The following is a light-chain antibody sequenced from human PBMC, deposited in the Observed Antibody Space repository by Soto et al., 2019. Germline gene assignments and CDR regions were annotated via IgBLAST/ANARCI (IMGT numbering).Light chain of an antibody. CDR1: QSVGRT. V-gene: IGKV3-11*01. J-gene: IGKJ4*01. Sequence: EIVLTQSTATRSLSPGERATLSCRPSQSVGRTLAWFQQKPGQAPRLLIYDASNRATGIPARFTGSGSGTDFTLTIRSLEPEDFAIYYCQQRDSWPLTFGGGTKV. CDR2: DAS. CDR3: QQRDSWPLT.